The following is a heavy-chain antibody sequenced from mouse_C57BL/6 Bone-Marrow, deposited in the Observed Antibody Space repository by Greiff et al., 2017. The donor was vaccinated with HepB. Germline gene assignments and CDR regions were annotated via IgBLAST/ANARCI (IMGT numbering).Heavy chain of an antibody. D-gene: IGHD2-3*01. CDR1: GYSFTGYY. J-gene: IGHJ1*03. Sequence: EVKLQESGPELVKPGASVKISCKASGYSFTGYYMNWVKQSPEKSLEWIGEINPSTGGTTYNQKFKAKATLTVDKSSSTAYMQLKSLTSEDSAVYYCASRYDGDWYFDVWGTGTTVTVSS. V-gene: IGHV1-42*01. CDR3: ASRYDGDWYFDV. CDR2: INPSTGGT.